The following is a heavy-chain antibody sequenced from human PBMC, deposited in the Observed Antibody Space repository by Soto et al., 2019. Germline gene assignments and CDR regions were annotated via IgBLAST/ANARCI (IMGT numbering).Heavy chain of an antibody. J-gene: IGHJ4*02. CDR3: ARAYGSGSLSGY. CDR2: IKQEGSEK. V-gene: IGHV3-7*01. Sequence: HPGGSLRLSCAASGFTFSSYWMSWVRQAPGKGLEWVANIKQEGSEKYNVDFVKGRFTISRDNAKNSLNLQMNSLRVEDTAVYYCARAYGSGSLSGYWGQGTLVTVSS. CDR1: GFTFSSYW. D-gene: IGHD3-10*01.